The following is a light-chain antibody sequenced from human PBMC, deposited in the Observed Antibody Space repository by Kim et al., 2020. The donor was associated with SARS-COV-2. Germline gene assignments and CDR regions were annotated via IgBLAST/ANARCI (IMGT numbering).Light chain of an antibody. CDR1: QDISNY. Sequence: ASLGDRVTITCQASQDISNYLNWYQQKPGKAPKLLIYDASKLETGVPSRFSGSGYGTDFTLTISSLHPEDLATYYCQQYENLPLTFGGGTKVDIK. V-gene: IGKV1-33*01. J-gene: IGKJ4*01. CDR2: DAS. CDR3: QQYENLPLT.